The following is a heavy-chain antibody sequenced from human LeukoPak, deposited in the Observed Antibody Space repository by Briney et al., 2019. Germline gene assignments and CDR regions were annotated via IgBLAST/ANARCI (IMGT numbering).Heavy chain of an antibody. CDR1: GYTFTGYY. J-gene: IGHJ6*03. CDR3: ARDLNIVATYYYYYMDV. D-gene: IGHD5-12*01. V-gene: IGHV1-2*06. CDR2: INPNSGGT. Sequence: ASVKVSCKASGYTFTGYYMHWVRQAPGQGLEWMGRINPNSGGTNYAQKFLGRVTLTRDTSISTAYMELSRLRSDDTAVYYCARDLNIVATYYYYYMDVWGKGTTVTVSS.